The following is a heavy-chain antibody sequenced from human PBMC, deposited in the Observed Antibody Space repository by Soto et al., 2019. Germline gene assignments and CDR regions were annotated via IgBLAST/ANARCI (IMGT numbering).Heavy chain of an antibody. Sequence: GGSLRLSCAASGFTFSSYGMHWVRQAPGKGLEWVAVISYDGSNKYYADSVKGRFTISRDNSKNTLYLQMNSLRAEDTAVYYCAKLIENWNAEDDFDYWGQGTLVTVSS. CDR2: ISYDGSNK. V-gene: IGHV3-30*18. J-gene: IGHJ4*02. D-gene: IGHD1-1*01. CDR3: AKLIENWNAEDDFDY. CDR1: GFTFSSYG.